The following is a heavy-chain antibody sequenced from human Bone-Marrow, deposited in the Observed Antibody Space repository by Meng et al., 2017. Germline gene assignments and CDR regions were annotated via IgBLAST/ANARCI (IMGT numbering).Heavy chain of an antibody. D-gene: IGHD3-9*01. CDR3: ARGRVYYDILTGYYVSIYYYYGMDV. J-gene: IGHJ6*02. V-gene: IGHV4-39*07. Sequence: GSLRLSCTVSGGSISSSSYYWGWIRQPPGKGLEWIGSIYYSGSTYYNPSLKSRVTISVDTSKNQFSLKLSSVTAADTAVYYCARGRVYYDILTGYYVSIYYYYGMDVWGQGTTVTVSS. CDR2: IYYSGST. CDR1: GGSISSSSYY.